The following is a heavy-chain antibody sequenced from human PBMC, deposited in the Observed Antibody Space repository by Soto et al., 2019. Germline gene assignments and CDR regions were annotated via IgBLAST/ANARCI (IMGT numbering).Heavy chain of an antibody. Sequence: SETLSLTCTVSGGSISSYYWSWIRQPPGKGLEWIGYIYYSGSTNYNPSLKSRVTISVDTSKNQFSLKLSSVTAADTAVYYCARGYGDYKYYYGMDVWGQGTTVTVSS. CDR1: GGSISSYY. D-gene: IGHD4-17*01. CDR2: IYYSGST. CDR3: ARGYGDYKYYYGMDV. V-gene: IGHV4-59*01. J-gene: IGHJ6*02.